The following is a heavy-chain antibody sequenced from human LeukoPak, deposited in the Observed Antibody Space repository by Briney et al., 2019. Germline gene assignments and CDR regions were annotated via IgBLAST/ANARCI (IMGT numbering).Heavy chain of an antibody. V-gene: IGHV1-69*11. J-gene: IGHJ4*02. CDR1: GGTFSSYA. CDR3: ARGYDSSGYSLGYFDY. Sequence: SVKVSCKASGGTFSSYAISWVRQAPGQGLEWMGRIIPILGTANYAQKFQGRVTITTDESTSTAYMELSSLRSEDTAVYYCARGYDSSGYSLGYFDYWGQGTLVTVSS. CDR2: IIPILGTA. D-gene: IGHD3-22*01.